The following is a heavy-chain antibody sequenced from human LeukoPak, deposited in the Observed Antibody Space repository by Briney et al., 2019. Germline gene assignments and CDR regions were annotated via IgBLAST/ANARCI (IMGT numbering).Heavy chain of an antibody. V-gene: IGHV3-21*01. J-gene: IGHJ4*02. D-gene: IGHD6-13*01. Sequence: GGSLRPSCAASGFTFSSYSMNWVRQAPGKGLEWVSSISSSSSYIYYADSVKGRFTISRDNAKNSLYLQMNSLRAEDTAVYYCARESLDSSSWDFDYWGQGTLVTVSS. CDR3: ARESLDSSSWDFDY. CDR2: ISSSSSYI. CDR1: GFTFSSYS.